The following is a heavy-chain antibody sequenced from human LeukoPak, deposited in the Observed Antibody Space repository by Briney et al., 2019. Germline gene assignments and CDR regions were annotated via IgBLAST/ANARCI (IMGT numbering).Heavy chain of an antibody. CDR1: GFTISSYW. J-gene: IGHJ4*02. CDR2: IKQDGSEK. V-gene: IGHV3-7*03. Sequence: PGGSLRLSCAASGFTISSYWMNWVRQAPGKGLEWVANIKQDGSEKKYVDSVKGRFTISRDNTQNSLYLQMNSLRAEDTAVYYCAKDLSDPVMVIESWGQGTLVTVSS. D-gene: IGHD5-18*01. CDR3: AKDLSDPVMVIES.